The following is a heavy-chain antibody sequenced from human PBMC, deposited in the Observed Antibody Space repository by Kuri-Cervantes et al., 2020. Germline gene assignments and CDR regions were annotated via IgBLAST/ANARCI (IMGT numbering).Heavy chain of an antibody. CDR1: GFTFSSYA. Sequence: GESLKISCAASGFTFSSYAMHWVRQAPGKGLEWVAVISYDGSNKYYADSVKGRFTISRDNSKNTLYLQMNSLRAEDTAVYYCAKSGGREGNWFDPWGQGTLVTVSS. D-gene: IGHD3-16*01. CDR2: ISYDGSNK. CDR3: AKSGGREGNWFDP. J-gene: IGHJ5*02. V-gene: IGHV3-30-3*02.